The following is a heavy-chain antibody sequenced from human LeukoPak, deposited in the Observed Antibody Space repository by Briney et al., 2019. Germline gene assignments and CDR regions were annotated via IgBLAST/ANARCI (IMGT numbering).Heavy chain of an antibody. D-gene: IGHD3-10*01. Sequence: PSQTLSLTCTVSGGSISSGGYYWSWIRQHPGKGLEWIGYIYYSGSTYYNPSLKSRVTISVDTSKNQFSLKLSSVTAADTAVYYCARDRGFGETTMNWFDPWGQGTLVTVSS. CDR2: IYYSGST. J-gene: IGHJ5*02. V-gene: IGHV4-31*03. CDR3: ARDRGFGETTMNWFDP. CDR1: GGSISSGGYY.